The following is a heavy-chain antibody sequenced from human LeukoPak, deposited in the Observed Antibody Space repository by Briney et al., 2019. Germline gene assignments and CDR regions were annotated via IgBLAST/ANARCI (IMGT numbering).Heavy chain of an antibody. D-gene: IGHD6-13*01. CDR2: MKQDGSEE. CDR3: ARDRGYSSFDY. J-gene: IGHJ4*02. CDR1: GFSFSSSW. Sequence: GGSLRLSCAASGFSFSSSWMNWVRQAPGKGLEWVACMKQDGSEEYYVDSVKGRFTISRDNAKNSLYLQMNSLRAEDTAVYYCARDRGYSSFDYWGQGTLVTVSS. V-gene: IGHV3-7*01.